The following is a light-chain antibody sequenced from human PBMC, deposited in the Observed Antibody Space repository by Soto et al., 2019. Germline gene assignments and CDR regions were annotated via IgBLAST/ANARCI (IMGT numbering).Light chain of an antibody. CDR3: AAWDDSLNGWV. V-gene: IGLV1-47*01. Sequence: QSVLTQPPSASGTPGQRVTISCSGTSSNIGSNYVYWYQQLPETAPQLLIYRNDQRPSGVPDRVSGSKSGPSASLAISGLRSEDEADYYCAAWDDSLNGWVFGGGTKLTVL. CDR1: SSNIGSNY. J-gene: IGLJ3*02. CDR2: RND.